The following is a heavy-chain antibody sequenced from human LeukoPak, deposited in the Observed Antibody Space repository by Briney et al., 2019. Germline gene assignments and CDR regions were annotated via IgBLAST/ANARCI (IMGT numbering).Heavy chain of an antibody. Sequence: ASVKVSCKASGYTFTDYYIHCVRQVPGQGLGWMGWINPNSGGPSYAQKFQVRVTMTRDTSISTAYMELSRLPSDDTAVYYCARAYGDPWGQGTLVTVSS. CDR3: ARAYGDP. CDR1: GYTFTDYY. CDR2: INPNSGGP. D-gene: IGHD4-17*01. J-gene: IGHJ5*02. V-gene: IGHV1-2*02.